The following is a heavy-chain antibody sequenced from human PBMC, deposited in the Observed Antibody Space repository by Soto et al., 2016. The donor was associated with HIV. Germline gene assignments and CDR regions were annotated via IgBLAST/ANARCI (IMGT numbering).Heavy chain of an antibody. CDR2: ISGSGGST. D-gene: IGHD3-16*01. CDR1: GFTFSSYA. V-gene: IGHV3-23*01. J-gene: IGHJ2*01. CDR3: AKEEGDYTWGAGWYFGS. Sequence: EVQLLESGGGLVQPGGSLRLSCAASGFTFSSYAMSWIRQAPGKGLEWVSAISGSGGSTYYADSVKGRFTISRDNSKNTLYLQMNSLRAEDTAVYYCAKEEGDYTWGAGWYFGSLGPWHPGHCLL.